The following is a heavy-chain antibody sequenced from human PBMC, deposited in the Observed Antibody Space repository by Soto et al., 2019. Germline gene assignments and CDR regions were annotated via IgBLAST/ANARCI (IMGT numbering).Heavy chain of an antibody. V-gene: IGHV1-2*02. CDR3: ARSAVGFWSRYFHNWVDP. Sequence: QVQVVQSGTEVKKPGASVKVSCKAAGYTFTGHYIHWVRQAPGQGLEWKGWINPNSGDTKYAQKFQGRVTITRDTYIRTVYMDVISDDTAVYYYCARSAVGFWSRYFHNWVDPCGQGTLVTVSS. CDR1: GYTFTGHY. CDR2: INPNSGDT. J-gene: IGHJ5*02. D-gene: IGHD3-3*01.